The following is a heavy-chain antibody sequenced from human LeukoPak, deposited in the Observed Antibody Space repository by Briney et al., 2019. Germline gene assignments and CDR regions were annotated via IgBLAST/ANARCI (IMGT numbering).Heavy chain of an antibody. J-gene: IGHJ4*02. CDR2: ISYDGSNK. V-gene: IGHV3-30*03. D-gene: IGHD5-12*01. Sequence: GGSLRLSCAASGFTFSSYGMHWVRQAPGKWLEWVAVISYDGSNKYYADSVKGRFTISRDNAKNSLYLQMNSLRAEDTAVYYCARADKVAYFFDYWGQGTLVTVSS. CDR1: GFTFSSYG. CDR3: ARADKVAYFFDY.